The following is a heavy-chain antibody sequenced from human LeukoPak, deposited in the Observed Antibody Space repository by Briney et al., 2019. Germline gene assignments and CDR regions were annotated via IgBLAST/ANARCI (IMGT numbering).Heavy chain of an antibody. D-gene: IGHD1-26*01. CDR3: AKDLRLLYYQYGMDV. CDR2: ISYDGSNK. V-gene: IGHV3-30*18. J-gene: IGHJ6*02. CDR1: GFTFTNAW. Sequence: GGSLRLSCAASGFTFTNAWMHWVRQAPGKGLEWVAVISYDGSNKYYADSVKGRFTISRDNSKNTLYLQMNSLRAEDTAVYYCAKDLRLLYYQYGMDVWGQGTTVTVSS.